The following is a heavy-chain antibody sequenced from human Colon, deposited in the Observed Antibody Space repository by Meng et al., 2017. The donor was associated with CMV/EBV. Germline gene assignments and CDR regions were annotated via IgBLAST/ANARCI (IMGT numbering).Heavy chain of an antibody. CDR1: GFTFSSYW. CDR3: ARSNVLRFLEWLLIDY. V-gene: IGHV3-7*01. D-gene: IGHD3-3*01. Sequence: GESLKISCAASGFTFSSYWMSWVRQAPGKGLEWVANIKQDGSEKYYVDSVKGRFTASRDNARNSLYLQMNSLRAEDTAVYYCARSNVLRFLEWLLIDYWGQGTLVTVSS. CDR2: IKQDGSEK. J-gene: IGHJ4*02.